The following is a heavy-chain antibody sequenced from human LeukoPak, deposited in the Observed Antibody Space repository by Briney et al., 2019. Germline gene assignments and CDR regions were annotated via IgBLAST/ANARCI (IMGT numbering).Heavy chain of an antibody. CDR2: IYYSGST. J-gene: IGHJ4*02. D-gene: IGHD6-13*01. CDR1: GGSISSSSYY. V-gene: IGHV4-39*07. CDR3: ARDLIATDY. Sequence: SETLSLNCTGSGGSISSSSYYWGWIRQPPGKGLEWIGSIYYSGSTYYNPSLMSRVTISVDTSKNQFSLKLSSVTAADTAVYYCARDLIATDYWGQGTLVTVSS.